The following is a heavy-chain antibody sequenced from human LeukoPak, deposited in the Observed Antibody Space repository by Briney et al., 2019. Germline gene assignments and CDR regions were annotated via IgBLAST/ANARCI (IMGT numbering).Heavy chain of an antibody. CDR1: GGSISSSSYY. Sequence: SETLSLTCTVSGGSISSSSYYWGWIRQPPGKGLEWIGSIYYSGSTYYNPSLKSRVTISVDTSKNQFSLKLSSVTAADTAVYYCASSTAVAGEVDAFDIWGQGTMVTVSS. V-gene: IGHV4-39*07. CDR3: ASSTAVAGEVDAFDI. D-gene: IGHD6-19*01. CDR2: IYYSGST. J-gene: IGHJ3*02.